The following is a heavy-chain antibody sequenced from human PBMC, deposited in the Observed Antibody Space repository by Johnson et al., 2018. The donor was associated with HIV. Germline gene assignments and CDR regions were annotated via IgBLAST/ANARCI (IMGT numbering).Heavy chain of an antibody. CDR2: IRYDGSNK. CDR1: GFTFSSYG. Sequence: QVQLVESGGGVVQPRGSLRLSCAASGFTFSSYGMHWVRQAPGKGLEWVAFIRYDGSNKYYADSVKGRFTISRDNSKNTLYLQMNSLKTEDTAVYYCTTEVGATQNAFDIWGQGTMVTVSS. V-gene: IGHV3-30*02. D-gene: IGHD1-26*01. CDR3: TTEVGATQNAFDI. J-gene: IGHJ3*02.